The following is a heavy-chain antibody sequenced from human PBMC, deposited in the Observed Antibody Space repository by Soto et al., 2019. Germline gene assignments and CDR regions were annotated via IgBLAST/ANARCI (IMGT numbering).Heavy chain of an antibody. CDR2: IIPIFGTA. Sequence: VRVSCPTSGGIFRSSAISWVRQAPAKGLEWMGGIIPIFGTANYAQKFQGRVTITADKSTSTAYMELSSLRSEDTAVYYGARDIRFIPIFNNWFDPWGQGTPVTVSS. CDR3: ARDIRFIPIFNNWFDP. V-gene: IGHV1-69*06. D-gene: IGHD3-3*01. CDR1: GGIFRSSA. J-gene: IGHJ5*02.